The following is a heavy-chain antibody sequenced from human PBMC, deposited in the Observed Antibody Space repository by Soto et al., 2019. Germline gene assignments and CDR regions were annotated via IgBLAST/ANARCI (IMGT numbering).Heavy chain of an antibody. CDR3: ARSTGVIKNVLWFGELFDY. D-gene: IGHD3-10*01. CDR1: GGSISSYY. Sequence: QVQLQEWGPGLVKPSETLSLTCTVSGGSISSYYWNWIRQPPGKGLEWIGYIYYSGGTDYNPSLKSRITISVDTSKHQFPLKLSSVTAADTAVYYCARSTGVIKNVLWFGELFDYWGQGTLVTVSS. J-gene: IGHJ4*02. V-gene: IGHV4-59*08. CDR2: IYYSGGT.